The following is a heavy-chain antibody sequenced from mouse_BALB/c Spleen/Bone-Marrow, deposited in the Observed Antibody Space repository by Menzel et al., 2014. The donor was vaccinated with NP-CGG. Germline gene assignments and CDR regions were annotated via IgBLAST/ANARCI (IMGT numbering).Heavy chain of an antibody. D-gene: IGHD1-2*01. CDR3: ASATTATYNAIDY. Sequence: VQLQQSGAELVKPGASVKLSCTASGFNIKDTHMHWVKQRPEQGLEWIGRIDPANGNTKYDSKFQGKATITTETTSNTAYLQVSSLPTEDTAVDYCASATTATYNAIDYWGQGTSVTVSS. J-gene: IGHJ4*01. CDR1: GFNIKDTH. V-gene: IGHV14-3*02. CDR2: IDPANGNT.